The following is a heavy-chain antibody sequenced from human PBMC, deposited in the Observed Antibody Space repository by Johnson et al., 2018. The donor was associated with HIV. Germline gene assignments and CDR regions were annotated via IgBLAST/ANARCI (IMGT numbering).Heavy chain of an antibody. CDR2: ISYEGSNQ. J-gene: IGHJ3*02. CDR3: ARWNKGYSSGWDAFDI. Sequence: QMLLVESGGGVVQPGRSLRLSCAASGFTFSSYAMHWVRQAAAKGLQWVAVISYEGSNQDYEDSVKGRFTISRENATNSLYLQMTSLRPGDTAVYYCARWNKGYSSGWDAFDIWGQGTMVTVSS. D-gene: IGHD6-19*01. CDR1: GFTFSSYA. V-gene: IGHV3-30*07.